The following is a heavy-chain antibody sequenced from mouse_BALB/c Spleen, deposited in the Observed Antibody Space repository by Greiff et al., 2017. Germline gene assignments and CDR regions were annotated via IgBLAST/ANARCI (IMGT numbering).Heavy chain of an antibody. J-gene: IGHJ3*01. D-gene: IGHD2-14*01. CDR1: GYTFTSYW. Sequence: QVQLQQSGTVLARPGASVKMSCKASGYTFTSYWMHWVKQRPGHGLEWIGDIYPGGGYTNYNEKFKGKATLTADTSSSTAYMQLSSLTSEDSAIYYGAMGGNRSAWFAYWGQGTLVTVSA. CDR2: IYPGGGYT. V-gene: IGHV1-63*02. CDR3: AMGGNRSAWFAY.